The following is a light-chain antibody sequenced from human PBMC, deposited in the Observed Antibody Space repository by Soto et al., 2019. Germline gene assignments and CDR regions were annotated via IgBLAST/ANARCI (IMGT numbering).Light chain of an antibody. CDR3: QQYGSSQWT. CDR2: GTS. Sequence: EVVLTQSPGTLSLSRGERATLSCRASERIYSAYLGWYQQKPGQAPRLLIYGTSSRATGIPDRFSGSGSGTDFTLTIIRLEPEDFAVYYCQQYGSSQWTFGQGTKVDIK. V-gene: IGKV3-20*01. CDR1: ERIYSAY. J-gene: IGKJ1*01.